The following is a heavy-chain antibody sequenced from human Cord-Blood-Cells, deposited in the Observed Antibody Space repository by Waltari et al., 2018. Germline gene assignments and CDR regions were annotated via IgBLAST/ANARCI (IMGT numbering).Heavy chain of an antibody. Sequence: VQLVESGGGLIQPGGSLRLSCAPSGFTAGSNSMSWVRQAPGKGLEWVSVIYSGGSTYYADSVKGRFTISRDNSKNTLYLQMNSLRAEDTAVYYCARDSSSWYAFDIWGQGTMVTVSS. CDR2: IYSGGST. D-gene: IGHD6-13*01. J-gene: IGHJ3*02. V-gene: IGHV3-53*01. CDR1: GFTAGSNS. CDR3: ARDSSSWYAFDI.